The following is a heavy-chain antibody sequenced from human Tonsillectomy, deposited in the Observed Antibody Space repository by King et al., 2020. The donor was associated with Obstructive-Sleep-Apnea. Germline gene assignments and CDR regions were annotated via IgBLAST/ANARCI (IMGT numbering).Heavy chain of an antibody. Sequence: QLQESGPGLVKPSETLSLTCTVSGDSISSSRYYWGWIRQPPGKGLEWIESIYYSGSTYCNPSLKSRVTISVDTSKNQFSLKLTSVTAADTAVYYCARDRGDFGMDVLGQGTTVTVSS. CDR1: GDSISSSRYY. CDR3: ARDRGDFGMDV. J-gene: IGHJ6*02. D-gene: IGHD2-15*01. V-gene: IGHV4-39*07. CDR2: IYYSGST.